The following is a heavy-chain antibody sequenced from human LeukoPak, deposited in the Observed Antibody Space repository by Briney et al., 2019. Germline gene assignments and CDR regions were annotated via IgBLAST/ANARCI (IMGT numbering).Heavy chain of an antibody. CDR3: ARDYGSGSYYFGY. J-gene: IGHJ4*02. V-gene: IGHV3-21*01. D-gene: IGHD3-10*01. CDR2: ISSSSSSYI. CDR1: GFTFSSYS. Sequence: PGGSLRLSCAASGFTFSSYSMNWVRQAPGKGLEWVSSISSSSSSYIYYADSVKGRFTISRDNAKNSLYLQMNSLRAEDTAVYYCARDYGSGSYYFGYWGQGTLVTVSS.